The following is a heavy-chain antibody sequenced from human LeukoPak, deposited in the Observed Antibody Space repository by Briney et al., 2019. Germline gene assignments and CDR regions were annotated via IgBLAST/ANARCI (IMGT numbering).Heavy chain of an antibody. J-gene: IGHJ5*02. CDR3: ARERQGSSWYVGPFDP. V-gene: IGHV6-1*01. CDR1: GDSVSSNSAA. CDR2: TYYRSKWYN. Sequence: SQTLSLTFAISGDSVSSNSAAWNWVRQSPSRGLEWLGRTYYRSKWYNDYAVSVKSRITINPDTSKNQFSLQLNSVTPEDTAVYYCARERQGSSWYVGPFDPWGQGTLVTVSS. D-gene: IGHD6-13*01.